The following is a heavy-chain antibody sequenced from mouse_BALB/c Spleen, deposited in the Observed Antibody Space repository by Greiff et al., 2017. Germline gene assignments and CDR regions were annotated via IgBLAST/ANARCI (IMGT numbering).Heavy chain of an antibody. CDR3: ARNDDGYYLAWFAY. Sequence: VQLQESGPGLVQPSQSLSITCTVSGFSLTSYGVHWVRQSPGKGLEWLGVIWSGGSTDYNAAFISRLSISKDNSKSQVFFKMNSLQADDTAIYYCARNDDGYYLAWFAYWGQGTLVTVSA. J-gene: IGHJ3*01. CDR2: IWSGGST. V-gene: IGHV2-4-1*01. D-gene: IGHD2-3*01. CDR1: GFSLTSYG.